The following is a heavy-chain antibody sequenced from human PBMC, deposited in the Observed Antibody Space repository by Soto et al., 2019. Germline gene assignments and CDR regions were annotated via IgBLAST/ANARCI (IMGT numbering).Heavy chain of an antibody. CDR2: IIPNIGTA. D-gene: IGHD2-21*02. Sequence: GASVKVSCKASGYTFTGYYMHWVRQAPGQGLEWMGWIIPNIGTANYAQKFQGRVTMTADESTSTAYMELSSLRSEDTAVYYCARCGDCYGDAFDIWGQGTMVTVSS. CDR1: GYTFTGYY. V-gene: IGHV1-69*13. J-gene: IGHJ3*02. CDR3: ARCGDCYGDAFDI.